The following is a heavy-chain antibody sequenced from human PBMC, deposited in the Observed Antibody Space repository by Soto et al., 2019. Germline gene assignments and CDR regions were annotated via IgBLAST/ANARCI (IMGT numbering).Heavy chain of an antibody. CDR1: GFSLTSSGMS. J-gene: IGHJ5*02. Sequence: SGPTLVNPTQTLTLTCTFSGFSLTSSGMSVTWIRQPPGKALEWLALTDDNDHKYYNSSLRTRLTLSKDTSKNHVVLTMTNMDPVDTGMYFCARQLNGWSSDCNQIDLWGQGTLVTVSS. CDR2: TDDNDHK. CDR3: ARQLNGWSSDCNQIDL. D-gene: IGHD2-21*02. V-gene: IGHV2-70*01.